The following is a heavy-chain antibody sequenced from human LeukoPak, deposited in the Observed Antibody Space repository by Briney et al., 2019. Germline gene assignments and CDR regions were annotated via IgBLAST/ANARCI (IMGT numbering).Heavy chain of an antibody. V-gene: IGHV4-59*01. CDR2: IYYSGST. J-gene: IGHJ4*02. CDR3: ARERDGYYFDY. CDR1: GVSISSYY. Sequence: PSETLSLTCTVSGVSISSYYWSWIRQPPGKGLEWIGYIYYSGSTNYNPSLKSRVTISVDTSKNQFSLKLSSVTAADTAVYYCARERDGYYFDYWGQGTLVTVSS.